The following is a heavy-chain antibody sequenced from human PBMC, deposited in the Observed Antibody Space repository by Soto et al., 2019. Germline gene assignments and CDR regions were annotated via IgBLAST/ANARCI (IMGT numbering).Heavy chain of an antibody. Sequence: PSETLSLTCAVSGGSISSSNWWSWVRQPPGKGLEWIGEIYHSGSTNYNPSLKSRVTISVDKSKNQFSLKLSSVTAAGTAVYYCARWNFARAAFDIWGQGTMVTV. D-gene: IGHD1-7*01. J-gene: IGHJ3*02. CDR3: ARWNFARAAFDI. V-gene: IGHV4-4*02. CDR2: IYHSGST. CDR1: GGSISSSNW.